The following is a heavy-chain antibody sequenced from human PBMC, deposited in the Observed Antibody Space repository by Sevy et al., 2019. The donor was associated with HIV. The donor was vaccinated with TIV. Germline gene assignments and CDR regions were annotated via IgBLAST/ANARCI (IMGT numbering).Heavy chain of an antibody. CDR3: SRGGGLGNCGGGSCYSGHY. CDR1: GGPFRSYA. V-gene: IGHV1-69*13. J-gene: IGHJ4*02. Sequence: ASVKVSCKASGGPFRSYAISWVRQAPGQGLEWMGGITPIFGTANYAQMFQGRVSITADESTTTVYLELTSLRSEDTAVYYCSRGGGLGNCGGGSCYSGHYWGQGTLVTVSS. CDR2: ITPIFGTA. D-gene: IGHD2-15*01.